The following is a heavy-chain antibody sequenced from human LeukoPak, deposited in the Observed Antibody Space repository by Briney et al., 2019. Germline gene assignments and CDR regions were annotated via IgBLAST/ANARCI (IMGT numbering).Heavy chain of an antibody. Sequence: ASVKVSCKVSGYTLTELSMHWVRQAPGKGLEWMGGFDPEDGETIYAQKFQGRVTMTEDTSTDTAYMELSSLRSEDTAVYYCATQRGIVVVPGDVAYYLDYWGQGTLVTVSS. CDR2: FDPEDGET. J-gene: IGHJ4*02. CDR1: GYTLTELS. V-gene: IGHV1-24*01. CDR3: ATQRGIVVVPGDVAYYLDY. D-gene: IGHD2-2*01.